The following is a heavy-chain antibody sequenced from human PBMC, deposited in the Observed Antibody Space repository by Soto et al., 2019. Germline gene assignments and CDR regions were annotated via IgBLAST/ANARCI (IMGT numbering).Heavy chain of an antibody. CDR1: GFTFSSYS. V-gene: IGHV3-48*01. D-gene: IGHD1-26*01. CDR3: ARFAVGATFDY. CDR2: ISSSSSTI. J-gene: IGHJ4*02. Sequence: EVQLVESGGGLVQPGGSLRLSCAASGFTFSSYSMNWVRQAPGKGLEWVSYISSSSSTIYYADSVKGRFTISRDNAKNSLYLQMNSLRAEDTAVYYRARFAVGATFDYWGQGTLVTVSS.